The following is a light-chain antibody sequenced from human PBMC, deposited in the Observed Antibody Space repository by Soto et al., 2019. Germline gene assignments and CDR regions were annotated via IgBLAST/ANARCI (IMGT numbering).Light chain of an antibody. CDR1: QSVSSY. V-gene: IGKV3-11*01. CDR3: QHRGKWPRT. J-gene: IGKJ2*01. CDR2: GAS. Sequence: EIVLTQSPATLSLSPGERATLSCRASQSVSSYLAWYQQKPGQAPRLLIYGASNRATGIPARFSGSGSGTDFSLTSSSLESVDFAVYYCQHRGKWPRTFGQGTKLEIK.